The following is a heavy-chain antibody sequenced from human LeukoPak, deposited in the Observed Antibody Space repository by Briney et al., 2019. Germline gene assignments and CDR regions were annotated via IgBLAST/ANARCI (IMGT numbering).Heavy chain of an antibody. CDR3: VRDGGYYGPDS. Sequence: PGGSLRLSCAASGFTISFYCMSWVRQAPGKGLEWVANINQVASEKNYVDSVKGRFTISRDNAKNSLYLQMNRVRAEDTAMYYCVRDGGYYGPDSWGQGALVSVSS. CDR2: INQVASEK. V-gene: IGHV3-7*04. D-gene: IGHD3-10*01. CDR1: GFTISFYC. J-gene: IGHJ4*02.